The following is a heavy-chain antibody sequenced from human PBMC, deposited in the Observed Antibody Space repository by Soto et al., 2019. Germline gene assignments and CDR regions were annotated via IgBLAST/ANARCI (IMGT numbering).Heavy chain of an antibody. J-gene: IGHJ4*02. CDR2: IYYSGST. CDR3: ARQRGYFDY. CDR1: GGSISSSSYY. Sequence: LSLTCTVSGGSISSSSYYWGWIRQPPGKGLEWIGSIYYSGSTYYNPSLKSRVTISVDTSKNQFSLKLSSVTAADTAVYYCARQRGYFDYWGQGTLVTVSS. V-gene: IGHV4-39*01.